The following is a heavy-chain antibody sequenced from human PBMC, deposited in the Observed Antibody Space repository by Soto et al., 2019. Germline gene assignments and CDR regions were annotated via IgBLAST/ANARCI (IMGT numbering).Heavy chain of an antibody. CDR1: GGTFSSYA. Sequence: QVQLVQSGAEVKKPGSSVKVSCKASGGTFSSYAFSWVRQAPGLGLEWTGGIIRIFHTATYAQKFQGRVTITADESTSTAYMELISLTSDDTAVYYCVHRRDGYNSAFFDYWGQGTLVTVSS. J-gene: IGHJ4*02. CDR2: IIRIFHTA. V-gene: IGHV1-69*01. CDR3: VHRRDGYNSAFFDY. D-gene: IGHD5-12*01.